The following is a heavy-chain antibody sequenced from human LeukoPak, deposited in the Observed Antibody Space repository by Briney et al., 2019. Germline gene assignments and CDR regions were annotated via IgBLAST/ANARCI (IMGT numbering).Heavy chain of an antibody. CDR1: GGSVSSGSYY. CDR2: IYYSGST. CDR3: ARVRDSSGWYGGDY. J-gene: IGHJ4*02. V-gene: IGHV4-61*01. Sequence: SETLSLTCTVSGGSVSSGSYYWSWIRQPPGKGLEWIGYIYYSGSTNYNPSLKSRVTISADTPKNQFSLKLSSVTAADTAVYYCARVRDSSGWYGGDYWGQGTLVTVSS. D-gene: IGHD6-19*01.